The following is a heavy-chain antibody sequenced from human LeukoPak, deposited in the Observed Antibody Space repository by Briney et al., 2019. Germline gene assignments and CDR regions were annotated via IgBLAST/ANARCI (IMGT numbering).Heavy chain of an antibody. V-gene: IGHV1-46*01. CDR3: ATDLHDILTGSFY. CDR2: INPSGGST. Sequence: ASVKVSCKASGYTFTGYYMHWVRQAPGQGLEWMGRINPSGGSTSYAQKSQGRVTMTEDTSTDTAYMELSSLRSEDTAVYYCATDLHDILTGSFYWGQGTLVTVSS. D-gene: IGHD3-9*01. CDR1: GYTFTGYY. J-gene: IGHJ4*02.